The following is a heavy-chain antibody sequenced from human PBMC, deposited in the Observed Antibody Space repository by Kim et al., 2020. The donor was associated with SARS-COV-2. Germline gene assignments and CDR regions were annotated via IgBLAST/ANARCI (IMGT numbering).Heavy chain of an antibody. CDR1: GFTFSSYG. Sequence: GGSLRHSCAASGFTFSSYGMHWVRQAPGKGLEWVAVISYDGSNKYYADSVKGRFTISRDNSKNTLYLQMNSLRAEDTAVYYCAKGRIAVAGPDALDIWGQGTMVTVSS. V-gene: IGHV3-30*18. D-gene: IGHD6-19*01. J-gene: IGHJ3*02. CDR3: AKGRIAVAGPDALDI. CDR2: ISYDGSNK.